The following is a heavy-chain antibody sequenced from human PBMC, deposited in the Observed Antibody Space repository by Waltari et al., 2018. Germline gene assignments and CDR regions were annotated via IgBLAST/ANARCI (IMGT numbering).Heavy chain of an antibody. D-gene: IGHD5-12*01. Sequence: QVQLVQSGAEVKKPGSSVKVSCKASGGTFSSYAISWVRQAPGQGLEWMGGISPILGTANYAQKFEGRVTSTADESTSTAYMELSSLRSEDTAVYYCARGGIVATGGDYYYGMDVWGQGTTVTVSS. CDR1: GGTFSSYA. CDR3: ARGGIVATGGDYYYGMDV. CDR2: ISPILGTA. V-gene: IGHV1-69*01. J-gene: IGHJ6*02.